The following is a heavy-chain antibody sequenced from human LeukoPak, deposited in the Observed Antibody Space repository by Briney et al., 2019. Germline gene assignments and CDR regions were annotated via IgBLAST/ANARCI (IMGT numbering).Heavy chain of an antibody. Sequence: SETLSLTCTVSGYSISSGYYWGWIRQPPGKGLEWIGSIYHSGSTYYNPSLKSRVTISVDTSKNQFSLKLSSVTAADTAVYYCARGLTTPCSGGSCYYYYYMDVWGKGTTVTVSS. CDR2: IYHSGST. V-gene: IGHV4-38-2*02. D-gene: IGHD2-15*01. CDR3: ARGLTTPCSGGSCYYYYYMDV. J-gene: IGHJ6*03. CDR1: GYSISSGYY.